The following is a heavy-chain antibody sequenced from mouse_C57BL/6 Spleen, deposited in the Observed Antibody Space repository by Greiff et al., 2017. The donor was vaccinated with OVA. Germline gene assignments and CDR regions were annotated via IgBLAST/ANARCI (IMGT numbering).Heavy chain of an antibody. V-gene: IGHV1-72*01. CDR2: IDPKSGGT. J-gene: IGHJ2*01. CDR1: GYTFTSYW. CDR3: AIESDYFEY. Sequence: QVQLKQPGAELVKPGASVKLSCKASGYTFTSYWMHWVKQRPGRGLGWIGRIDPKSGGTKDNEKLKSKATLTVDKPSSTAYMQLSSLTSEDSAVYSCAIESDYFEYWGQGTTLTVSS.